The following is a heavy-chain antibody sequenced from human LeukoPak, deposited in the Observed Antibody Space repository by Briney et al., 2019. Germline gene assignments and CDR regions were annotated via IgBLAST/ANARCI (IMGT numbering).Heavy chain of an antibody. CDR3: ARVGDKVTDY. Sequence: SETLSLTCTVSGGSISSSSYYWGWIRQPPGKGLEWIGSIYYSGNTYYNPSLKSRVTISVDTSKNQFSLKLSSVTAADTAVYYCARVGDKVTDYWGQGTLVTVSS. CDR1: GGSISSSSYY. D-gene: IGHD5-12*01. CDR2: IYYSGNT. V-gene: IGHV4-39*07. J-gene: IGHJ4*02.